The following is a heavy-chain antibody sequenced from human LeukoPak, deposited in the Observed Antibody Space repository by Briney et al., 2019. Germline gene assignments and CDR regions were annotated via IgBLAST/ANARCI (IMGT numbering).Heavy chain of an antibody. CDR3: ASYGTLGSRWYIGSSTWFDT. CDR2: INHSGST. CDR1: GGSFSGYY. Sequence: SETLSLTCAVYGGSFSGYYCSWIRQPPGKGLEWSGEINHSGSTNYNPSLKSRVTISVDTSKNQFSLNLSPVTAADTAVYYCASYGTLGSRWYIGSSTWFDTWGQGTLVTVSS. J-gene: IGHJ5*02. V-gene: IGHV4-34*01. D-gene: IGHD6-13*01.